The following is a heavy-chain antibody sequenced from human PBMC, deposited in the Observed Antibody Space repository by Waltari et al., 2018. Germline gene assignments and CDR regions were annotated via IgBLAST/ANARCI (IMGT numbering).Heavy chain of an antibody. J-gene: IGHJ4*02. CDR1: RDAVTEHY. CDR3: AREYCGGDCRLFDY. D-gene: IGHD2-21*02. CDR2: VNPNGGGT. Sequence: LVQSGAEVMKPGASVRVSCKASRDAVTEHYIHWVRQAPGQGLEGRGGVNPNGGGTNYVQRFAGRITVTWDASITTAYMEFSRLTSGDTAVYFCAREYCGGDCRLFDYWGQGTPVTVSS. V-gene: IGHV1-2*02.